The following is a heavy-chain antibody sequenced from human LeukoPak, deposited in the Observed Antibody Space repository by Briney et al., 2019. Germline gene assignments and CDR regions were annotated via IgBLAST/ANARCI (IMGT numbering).Heavy chain of an antibody. V-gene: IGHV4-39*07. CDR2: INHSGST. J-gene: IGHJ4*02. Sequence: SESLSLTCTVSGGSISSGSYYWSWIRQPPGKGLEWIGEINHSGSTNYNPSLKSRVTISVDTSKNQFSLELSSVTAADTAVYYCARESQWLPNSPLDYWGQGTLVTVSS. CDR1: GGSISSGSYY. D-gene: IGHD3-22*01. CDR3: ARESQWLPNSPLDY.